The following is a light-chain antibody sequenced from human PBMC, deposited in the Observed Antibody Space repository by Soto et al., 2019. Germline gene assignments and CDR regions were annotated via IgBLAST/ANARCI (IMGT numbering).Light chain of an antibody. Sequence: ENVLTQSPGTLSLSPGERATLSCRASQSVSSSYLTWYQQKPGQAPRLLIYGASSRATDIPDRFSGSGSGTDFTLTISRLEPEDLAVYYCQQYDSSPVTCGQGTKLEIK. CDR3: QQYDSSPVT. V-gene: IGKV3-20*01. CDR2: GAS. J-gene: IGKJ2*01. CDR1: QSVSSSY.